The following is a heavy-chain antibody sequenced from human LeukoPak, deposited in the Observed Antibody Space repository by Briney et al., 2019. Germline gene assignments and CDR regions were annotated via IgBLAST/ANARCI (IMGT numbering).Heavy chain of an antibody. CDR3: ARALLEYCSSTSCRPAHYYYGMDV. J-gene: IGHJ6*04. D-gene: IGHD2-2*01. CDR1: GGSFGGYY. CDR2: INHSGST. V-gene: IGHV4-34*01. Sequence: SETLSLTCAVYGGSFGGYYWSWIRQPPGKGLEWIGEINHSGSTNYNPSLKSRVTISVDTSKNQFSLKLSSVTAADTAVYYCARALLEYCSSTSCRPAHYYYGMDVWGKGTTVTVSS.